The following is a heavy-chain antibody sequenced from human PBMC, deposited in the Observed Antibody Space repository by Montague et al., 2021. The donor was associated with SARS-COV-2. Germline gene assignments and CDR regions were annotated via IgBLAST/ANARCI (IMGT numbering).Heavy chain of an antibody. Sequence: SETLSLTCAVYGGSFSGCYWTWIRQSPGKGLEWIAEINHSGSANYNFNPSLRSRVTISVDTSKSQFSLKLNSVTAADTGVYYCARWDPQTLTMIGLRGKAASDYWGQGTLVTVSS. CDR3: ARWDPQTLTMIGLRGKAASDY. V-gene: IGHV4-34*01. D-gene: IGHD4-23*01. J-gene: IGHJ4*02. CDR1: GGSFSGCY. CDR2: INHSGSA.